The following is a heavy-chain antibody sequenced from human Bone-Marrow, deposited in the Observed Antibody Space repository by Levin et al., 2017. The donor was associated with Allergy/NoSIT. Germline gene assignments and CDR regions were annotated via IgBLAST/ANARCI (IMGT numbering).Heavy chain of an antibody. CDR2: IGGRGDTS. J-gene: IGHJ4*02. CDR1: GFAFSSFA. D-gene: IGHD1-26*01. CDR3: AKQRGATIDF. V-gene: IGHV3-23*01. Sequence: GASVKVSCAASGFAFSSFAMGWVRQAPGRGLESVSTIGGRGDTSDYSDSVRGRFTISRDNSNDTLFLQLSRLRPDDTATYYCAKQRGATIDFWGQGTLVTVSS.